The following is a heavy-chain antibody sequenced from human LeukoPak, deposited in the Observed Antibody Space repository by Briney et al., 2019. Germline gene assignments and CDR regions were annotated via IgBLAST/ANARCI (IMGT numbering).Heavy chain of an antibody. CDR1: GFTVSNTY. D-gene: IGHD3-10*01. Sequence: GGSLRLPCAASGFTVSNTYMNWVRQAPGKGLQWVSVIYSGGSTYYADSVKGRFTISRDNSKNTLYLQMNSLRAEDTAVYYCARSITMVRGPSYYYMDVWGKGTTVTISS. CDR2: IYSGGST. CDR3: ARSITMVRGPSYYYMDV. V-gene: IGHV3-66*01. J-gene: IGHJ6*03.